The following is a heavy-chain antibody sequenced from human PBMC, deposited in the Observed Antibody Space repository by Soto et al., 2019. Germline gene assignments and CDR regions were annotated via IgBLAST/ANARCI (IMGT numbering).Heavy chain of an antibody. V-gene: IGHV4-31*03. Sequence: QVQLQESGPGLVKPSQTLSLTCTVSGGSISSGGYWSWIRQHPGKGLEWIGYIHYRGTTYYNTSLRSRVTISEDTPKNQFSLKLSAVTAADTAVYYCAGILLGEAAQFDHWGQGTLVTVSS. CDR3: AGILLGEAAQFDH. D-gene: IGHD2-8*01. J-gene: IGHJ4*02. CDR1: GGSISSGGY. CDR2: IHYRGTT.